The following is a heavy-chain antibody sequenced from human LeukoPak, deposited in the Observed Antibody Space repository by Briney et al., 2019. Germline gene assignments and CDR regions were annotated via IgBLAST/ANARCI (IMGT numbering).Heavy chain of an antibody. D-gene: IGHD4-17*01. CDR3: ARDSPGDYVSTFDY. J-gene: IGHJ4*02. Sequence: PGGSLRLSCAASGFTFSSSAMSWVRQAPGKGLEWVSAISNNGGYTYYADSVQGRFTISRDNSKNTLYLQMNSLRAEDTAVYYCARDSPGDYVSTFDYWGQGTLVTVSS. CDR2: ISNNGGYT. V-gene: IGHV3-23*01. CDR1: GFTFSSSA.